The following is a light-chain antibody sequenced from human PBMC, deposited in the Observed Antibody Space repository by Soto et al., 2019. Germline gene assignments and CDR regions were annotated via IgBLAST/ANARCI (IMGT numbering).Light chain of an antibody. Sequence: QAVVTQEPSLTVSPGETVTLTCGSTTGPVTSGHFPYWFQQKPGQAPRTLIYDTTSKHSWTPARFSGSLLGGKAALTLSGAEPEDEADYYCLLYYNGPRVFGGGTKLTVL. CDR2: DTT. CDR3: LLYYNGPRV. CDR1: TGPVTSGHF. V-gene: IGLV7-46*01. J-gene: IGLJ3*02.